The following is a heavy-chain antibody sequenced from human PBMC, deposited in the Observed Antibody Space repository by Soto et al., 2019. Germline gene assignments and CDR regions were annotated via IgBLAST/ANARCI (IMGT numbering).Heavy chain of an antibody. D-gene: IGHD3-3*01. J-gene: IGHJ3*02. CDR2: FDPEDGET. V-gene: IGHV1-24*01. Sequence: ASVKVSCKVSGYTLTESSMHWVRQAPGKGLEWMGGFDPEDGETIYAQKFQGRVTMTEDTSTDTAYMELSSLRSEDTAVYYCATNKGFGVVIHDAFDIWGQGTMVTVS. CDR3: ATNKGFGVVIHDAFDI. CDR1: GYTLTESS.